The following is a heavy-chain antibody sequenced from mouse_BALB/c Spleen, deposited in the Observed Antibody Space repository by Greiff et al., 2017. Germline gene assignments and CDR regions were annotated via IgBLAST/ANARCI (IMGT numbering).Heavy chain of an antibody. CDR1: GFAFSSYD. J-gene: IGHJ2*01. CDR3: ARQRDYFDY. V-gene: IGHV5-12-1*01. CDR2: ISSGGGST. Sequence: EVMLVESGGGLVKPGGSLKLSCAASGFAFSSYDMSWVRQTPEKRLEWVAYISSGGGSTYYPDTVKGRFTISRDNAKNTLYLQMSSLKSEDTAMYYCARQRDYFDYWGQGTTLTVSS.